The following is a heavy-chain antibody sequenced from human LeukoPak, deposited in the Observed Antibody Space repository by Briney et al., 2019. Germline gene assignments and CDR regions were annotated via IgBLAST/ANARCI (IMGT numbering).Heavy chain of an antibody. CDR3: AKETGYSGYDYGDY. V-gene: IGHV3-23*01. J-gene: IGHJ4*01. CDR2: ISGSGGST. D-gene: IGHD5-12*01. Sequence: GGSLRLSCAASGFTFSSYAMSWVRQAPGKGLEWVSGISGSGGSTYYADPVKGRFTISRDNSKNTLYLQMNSLRAEDTAVYYCAKETGYSGYDYGDYCGHGTLVTVSS. CDR1: GFTFSSYA.